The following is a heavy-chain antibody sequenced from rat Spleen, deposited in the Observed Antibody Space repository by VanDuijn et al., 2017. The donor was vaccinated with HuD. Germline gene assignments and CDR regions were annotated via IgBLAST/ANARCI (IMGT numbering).Heavy chain of an antibody. CDR2: ISSDGGRH. CDR3: ATDPGCY. D-gene: IGHD1-4*01. Sequence: EVQLVESDGGLVQPGRSLKLSCAASGFTFSDYYMAWVRPAPTKGLEWVTTISSDGGRHFYRDSVKGRFTISRDNAKSTLYLHMDSLRSEDTATYYCATDPGCYWGQGVMVTVSS. J-gene: IGHJ2*01. CDR1: GFTFSDYY. V-gene: IGHV5-20*01.